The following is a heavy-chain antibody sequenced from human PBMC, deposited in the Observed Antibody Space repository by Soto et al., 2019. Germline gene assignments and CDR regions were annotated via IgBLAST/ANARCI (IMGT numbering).Heavy chain of an antibody. CDR2: ISGSGIST. Sequence: GGSLRLSCVASGFTFSNYAMSWVRQAPGKGLEWVSDISGSGISTEYADSVKGRFTISRDNAENTLHLQMNSLRGEDTAVYYCAKVGQWSGDSYYHYYMDVWGKGTTVTVS. CDR3: AKVGQWSGDSYYHYYMDV. J-gene: IGHJ6*03. D-gene: IGHD3-3*01. CDR1: GFTFSNYA. V-gene: IGHV3-23*01.